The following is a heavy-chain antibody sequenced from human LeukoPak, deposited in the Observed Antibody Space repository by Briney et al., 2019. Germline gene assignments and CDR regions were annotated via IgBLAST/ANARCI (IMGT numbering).Heavy chain of an antibody. CDR3: AIDSSGLFDY. CDR2: ISSSGDTL. D-gene: IGHD3-22*01. CDR1: GFTFSDHY. J-gene: IGHJ4*02. V-gene: IGHV3-11*04. Sequence: GGSLRLSCAASGFTFSDHYMSWIRQAPDKGLEWISYISSSGDTLYYADSVKGRFTISRDNAKNSLYLQMNSLRAEDTAVYYCAIDSSGLFDYWGQGTLVTVSS.